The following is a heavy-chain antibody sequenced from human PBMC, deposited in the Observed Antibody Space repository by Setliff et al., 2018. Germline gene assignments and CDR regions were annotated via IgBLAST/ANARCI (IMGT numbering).Heavy chain of an antibody. CDR2: IYAGDSDT. CDR1: GYTFSNYW. V-gene: IGHV5-51*01. Sequence: PGESLKISCKGSGYTFSNYWVGWVRQMPGKGLEWMGVIYAGDSDTRYSPSFQSQVTFSADKSISTAYLQWSTLKASDTAMYYCARLGSSSWYNDVFDFWGPGTMVTV. D-gene: IGHD6-13*01. CDR3: ARLGSSSWYNDVFDF. J-gene: IGHJ3*01.